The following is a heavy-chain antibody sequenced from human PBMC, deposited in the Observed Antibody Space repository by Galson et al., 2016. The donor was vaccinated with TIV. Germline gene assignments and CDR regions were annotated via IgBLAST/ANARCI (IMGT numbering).Heavy chain of an antibody. V-gene: IGHV1-69*13. CDR3: ARVRFGELSGYYYYMDV. CDR2: IIPILGSS. J-gene: IGHJ6*03. CDR1: GDTIASYA. Sequence: SVKVSCKASGDTIASYAFSWVRQAPGQGLEVMGRIIPILGSSDYAQRFQGRVTITADASTSTVYMELRSLRSEDTAMYYCARVRFGELSGYYYYMDVWGKGTTVTVSS. D-gene: IGHD3-10*01.